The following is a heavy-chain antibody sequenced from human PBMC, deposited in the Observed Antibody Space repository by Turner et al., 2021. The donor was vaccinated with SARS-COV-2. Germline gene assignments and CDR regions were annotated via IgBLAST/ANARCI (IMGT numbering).Heavy chain of an antibody. D-gene: IGHD1-26*01. CDR2: SSWNSGGI. Sequence: EVQLVESGGGVVQPGRFLRPSCSASGFTFDDYAMHWVRQAPGKGLEWVSGSSWNSGGIGYADSVKGRFTISRDNAKNSLYLQMSSLRAEDTALYYCAKDIGPLVSGSYHDYWGQGTLVTVSS. CDR3: AKDIGPLVSGSYHDY. CDR1: GFTFDDYA. V-gene: IGHV3-9*01. J-gene: IGHJ4*02.